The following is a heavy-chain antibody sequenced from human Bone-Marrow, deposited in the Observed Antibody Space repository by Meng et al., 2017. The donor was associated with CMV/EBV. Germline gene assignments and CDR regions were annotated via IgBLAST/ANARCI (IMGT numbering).Heavy chain of an antibody. CDR1: GYTFTSYG. J-gene: IGHJ4*02. Sequence: DSVKVSCKASGYTFTSYGISWVRQAPGQGLEWMGWISAYNGNTNYAQKLQGRVTMTTDTSTSTAYMELRSRRSDDTAVYYCARIAAAVTFDYLGQGTLVTVSS. D-gene: IGHD6-13*01. CDR3: ARIAAAVTFDY. V-gene: IGHV1-18*01. CDR2: ISAYNGNT.